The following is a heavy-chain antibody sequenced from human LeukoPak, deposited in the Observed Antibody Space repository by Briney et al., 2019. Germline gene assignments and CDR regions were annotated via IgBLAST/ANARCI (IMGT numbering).Heavy chain of an antibody. J-gene: IGHJ4*02. Sequence: GESLEISCKGSGYSFTSFWIGWVRQMPGKGLEWMGIIHPADSEPRYSPSFQGQVSISADKSITTAYLQWSSLKASDTAMYYCARQSRVSGSWYIIDYWGQGTLVTVSS. D-gene: IGHD6-13*01. CDR2: IHPADSEP. CDR3: ARQSRVSGSWYIIDY. CDR1: GYSFTSFW. V-gene: IGHV5-51*01.